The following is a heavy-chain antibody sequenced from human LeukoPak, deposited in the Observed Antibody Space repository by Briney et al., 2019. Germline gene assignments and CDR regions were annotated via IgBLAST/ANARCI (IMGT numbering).Heavy chain of an antibody. CDR2: ISAYNGNT. Sequence: ASVKVSCKASGYTFTSYGISWVRQAPGQGLEWMGWISAYNGNTNYAQKLQGRVTMTTDTSTSTAYMELRSLRSEDTAVYYCARGNSITMVRGVIRAGGDYWGQGTLVTVSS. J-gene: IGHJ4*02. CDR1: GYTFTSYG. V-gene: IGHV1-18*01. D-gene: IGHD3-10*01. CDR3: ARGNSITMVRGVIRAGGDY.